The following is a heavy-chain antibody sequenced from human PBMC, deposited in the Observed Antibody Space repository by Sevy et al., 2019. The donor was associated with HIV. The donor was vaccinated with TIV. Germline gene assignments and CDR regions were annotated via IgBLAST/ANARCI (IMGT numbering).Heavy chain of an antibody. CDR1: GDSVTSYF. CDR3: ARDSVIFPRLFDS. CDR2: IYYTGNT. J-gene: IGHJ4*02. D-gene: IGHD2-21*01. V-gene: IGHV4-59*02. Sequence: SETLSLTCTVSGDSVTSYFWTWIRQPPGKGLEWIGNIYYTGNTNYNPSLKSRLTMSLDTSKKRFSLRLSSVTAADTAVYYCARDSVIFPRLFDSWGQGTLVTVSS.